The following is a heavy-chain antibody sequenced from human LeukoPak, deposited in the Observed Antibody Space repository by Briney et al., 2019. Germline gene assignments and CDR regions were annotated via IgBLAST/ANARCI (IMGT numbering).Heavy chain of an antibody. D-gene: IGHD3-9*01. CDR1: GYTFTSYD. CDR3: ARGQRYFDWLSGQDYYYMDV. J-gene: IGHJ6*03. Sequence: GASVKVSCKASGYTFTSYDINWVRQATGQGLEWMGWMNPNSGNTGYAQKFQGRVTMTRNTSISTAYMELSSLRSEDTAVYYCARGQRYFDWLSGQDYYYMDVWGKGTTVTVSS. CDR2: MNPNSGNT. V-gene: IGHV1-8*01.